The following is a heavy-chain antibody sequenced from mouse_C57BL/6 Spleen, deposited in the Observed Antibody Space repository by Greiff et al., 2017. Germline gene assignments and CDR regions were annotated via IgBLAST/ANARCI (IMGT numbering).Heavy chain of an antibody. J-gene: IGHJ4*01. CDR3: ARLRHYYAMDY. V-gene: IGHV1-15*01. CDR1: GYTFTDYE. CDR2: IDPETGGT. Sequence: QVQLQQSGAELVRPGASVTLSCKASGYTFTDYEMHWVKQTPVHGLEWIGAIDPETGGTSYNQKFKGKATLTVNKSSSTAYMELRSLTSEDSAVYYCARLRHYYAMDYWGQGTSVTVSS. D-gene: IGHD1-2*01.